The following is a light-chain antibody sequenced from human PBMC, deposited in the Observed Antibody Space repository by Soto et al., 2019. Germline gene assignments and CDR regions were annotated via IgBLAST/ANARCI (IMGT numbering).Light chain of an antibody. J-gene: IGKJ2*01. V-gene: IGKV3-20*01. CDR3: HQYGSSPTYT. Sequence: EIVLTQSPGTLSLSPGERATLSCRASQSVSSSYLAWYQQKPGQAPRLLIYGASSRATGIPDRFSGSGSGTDFTLTISRLEPEDFAVYYCHQYGSSPTYTFGQGTKLEMK. CDR1: QSVSSSY. CDR2: GAS.